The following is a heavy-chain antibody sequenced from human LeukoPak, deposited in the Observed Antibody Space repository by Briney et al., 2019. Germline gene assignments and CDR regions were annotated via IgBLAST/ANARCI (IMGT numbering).Heavy chain of an antibody. V-gene: IGHV1-18*04. J-gene: IGHJ6*03. CDR3: ARDLEVVPAGGYYYYMDV. CDR1: GYSFDNYG. CDR2: ISTKNDKT. Sequence: ASVKVSCKASGYSFDNYGFSWMRQAPGQGLEWMGWISTKNDKTNYAPKFQDRVTMTTDTSTSTAYMELRNLRSDDTAVYYCARDLEVVPAGGYYYYMDVWGKGTTVTVSS. D-gene: IGHD2-2*01.